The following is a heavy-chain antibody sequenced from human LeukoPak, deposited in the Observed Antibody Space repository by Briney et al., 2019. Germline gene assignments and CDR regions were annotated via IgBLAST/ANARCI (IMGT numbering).Heavy chain of an antibody. CDR3: ATTWNYYDSSGYGGSAFDI. D-gene: IGHD3-22*01. Sequence: SETLSLTCTVSGGSISSSSYYWGWIRQHPGKGLEWIGYIYYSGSTYYNPSLKSRVTMSVDTSKNQFSLKLSSVTAADTAVYYCATTWNYYDSSGYGGSAFDIWGQGTMVTVSS. CDR2: IYYSGST. J-gene: IGHJ3*02. CDR1: GGSISSSSYY. V-gene: IGHV4-31*03.